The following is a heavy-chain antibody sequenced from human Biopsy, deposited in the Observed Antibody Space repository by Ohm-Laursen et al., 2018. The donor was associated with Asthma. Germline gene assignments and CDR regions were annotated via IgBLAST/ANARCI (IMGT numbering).Heavy chain of an antibody. CDR1: GGSISSGGYY. Sequence: SQTLSLTCTVSGGSISSGGYYWSWIRQHPGKGLEWIGYIYYSGSTDYNPSLKSRASISFDTSKNQISLKLTSVTAADTAVYYCAAGAPRIGSFDIWGRGTTVIVSS. V-gene: IGHV4-31*03. J-gene: IGHJ3*02. CDR2: IYYSGST. CDR3: AAGAPRIGSFDI. D-gene: IGHD7-27*01.